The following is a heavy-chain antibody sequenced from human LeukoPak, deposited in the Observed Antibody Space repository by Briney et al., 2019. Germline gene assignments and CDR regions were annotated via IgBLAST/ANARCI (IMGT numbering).Heavy chain of an antibody. CDR1: GYAFISYG. Sequence: GASVKVSCKASGYAFISYGFSWVRQAPEQGLEWMGWISAYDGNTKSIDKLQGRVTLTTDTSTNTAYLELRGLRSDDTAVYYCTRDAYGSGKGYFDYWGQGTLVTVSS. D-gene: IGHD3-10*01. CDR3: TRDAYGSGKGYFDY. V-gene: IGHV1-18*01. CDR2: ISAYDGNT. J-gene: IGHJ4*02.